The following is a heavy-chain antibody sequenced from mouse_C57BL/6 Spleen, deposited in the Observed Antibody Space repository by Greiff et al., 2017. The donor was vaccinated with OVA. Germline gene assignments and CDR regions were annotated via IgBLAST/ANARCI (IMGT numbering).Heavy chain of an antibody. CDR1: GFNIKDDY. J-gene: IGHJ2*01. CDR3: ARDITTVRGDY. CDR2: IDPENGDT. D-gene: IGHD1-1*01. Sequence: VQLQQSGAELVRPGASVKLSCTASGFNIKDDYMHWVKQRPEQGLEWIGWIDPENGDTEYASKFQGKATITADTSSNTAYMQLSSLTTEDSAIYYCARDITTVRGDYWGQGTTLTVSS. V-gene: IGHV14-4*01.